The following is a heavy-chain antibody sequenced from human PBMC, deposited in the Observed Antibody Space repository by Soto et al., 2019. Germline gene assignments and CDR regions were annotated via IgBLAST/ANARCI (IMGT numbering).Heavy chain of an antibody. V-gene: IGHV4-31*03. D-gene: IGHD6-25*01. Sequence: SETLSLTCTVSGGSISSGDYYWSWIRQHPGKGLEWIGYIYYSGSTYYNPSLKSRVIISVDTSKNQFSLKLKSVTAADTAVYYCARMWSGYNSHWGQGTLVTVSS. CDR3: ARMWSGYNSH. CDR1: GGSISSGDYY. CDR2: IYYSGST. J-gene: IGHJ4*02.